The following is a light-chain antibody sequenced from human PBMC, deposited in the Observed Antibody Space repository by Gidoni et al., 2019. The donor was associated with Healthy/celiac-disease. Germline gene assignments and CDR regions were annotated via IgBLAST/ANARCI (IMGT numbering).Light chain of an antibody. CDR1: QSISSN. J-gene: IGKJ3*01. CDR2: SAS. Sequence: IQMAQSSPSLSASVGDRVTITCRASQSISSNLNWHQQKPGKAPKLLSYSASSLQLGVPSRFSGVGSGTDFTLTNSSLQPEDFAAYYCQQSYSTPLFTFGPGTRVDIK. CDR3: QQSYSTPLFT. V-gene: IGKV1-39*01.